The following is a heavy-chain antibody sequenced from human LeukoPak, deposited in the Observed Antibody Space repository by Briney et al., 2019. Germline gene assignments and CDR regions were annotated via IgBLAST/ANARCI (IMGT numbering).Heavy chain of an antibody. CDR2: INHSGST. Sequence: PSETLSLTCAVYGGSFSGYYWSWIRQPPGKGLEWIGEINHSGSTNYNPSLKSRVTISVDTSKNQFSLKLSSVTAADTAVYYCARIAARRTLDPWAREPWSPSPQ. V-gene: IGHV4-34*01. J-gene: IGHJ5*02. CDR3: ARIAARRTLDP. CDR1: GGSFSGYY. D-gene: IGHD6-6*01.